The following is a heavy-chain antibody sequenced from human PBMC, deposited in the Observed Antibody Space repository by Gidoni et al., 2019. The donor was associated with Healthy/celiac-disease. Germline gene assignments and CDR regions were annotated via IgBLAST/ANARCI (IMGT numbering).Heavy chain of an antibody. Sequence: QVQLQPWGAGLLKPSETLSLTCAAYGGSFSGYYWSWIRQPPGKGLKWIGEINHSGSTNYNPSLKSRVTISVDTSKNQFSLKLSSVTAADTAVYYCARAAAARRRNWFDPWGQGTLVTVSS. D-gene: IGHD6-6*01. CDR1: GGSFSGYY. J-gene: IGHJ5*02. CDR2: INHSGST. CDR3: ARAAAARRRNWFDP. V-gene: IGHV4-34*01.